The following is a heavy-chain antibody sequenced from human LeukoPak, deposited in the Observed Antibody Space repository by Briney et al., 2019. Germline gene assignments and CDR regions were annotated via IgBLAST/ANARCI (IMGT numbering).Heavy chain of an antibody. D-gene: IGHD2-2*01. CDR2: INPNSGGT. J-gene: IGHJ5*02. CDR1: GYTFTGYY. V-gene: IGHV1-2*02. CDR3: ARDIWAVVVVPAAINWFDP. Sequence: ASVKVSCKASGYTFTGYYMHWVRQAPGQGLEWMGWINPNSGGTNYAQKFQGRVTMTRDTSTSTAYMELSRLRSDDTAVYYCARDIWAVVVVPAAINWFDPWGQGTLVTVSS.